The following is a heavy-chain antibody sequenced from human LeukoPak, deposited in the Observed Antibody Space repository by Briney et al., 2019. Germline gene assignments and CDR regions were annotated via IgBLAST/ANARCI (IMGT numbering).Heavy chain of an antibody. Sequence: PSETLSLTCAVYGGSFSGYYWSWIREPPGKGLEWSGEINHSGGANYNPSLKSRVTISVDTSKNQSSLKLSSVTAADTAVYYCASSIAVAAIDSWGQGTLVTVSS. J-gene: IGHJ4*02. D-gene: IGHD6-19*01. CDR2: INHSGGA. CDR3: ASSIAVAAIDS. CDR1: GGSFSGYY. V-gene: IGHV4-34*01.